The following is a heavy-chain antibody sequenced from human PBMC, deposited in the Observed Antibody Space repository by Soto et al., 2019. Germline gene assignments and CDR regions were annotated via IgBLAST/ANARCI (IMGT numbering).Heavy chain of an antibody. CDR1: GGSISSYY. J-gene: IGHJ5*02. V-gene: IGHV4-59*01. Sequence: PSETLSLTCTVSGGSISSYYWSWIRQPPGKGLEWIGYIYYSGSTNYNPSLKSRVTISVDTSKNQFSLKLSSVTAADTAVYYCAGYIVGATTGVAPWGQGTLVTVSS. CDR3: AGYIVGATTGVAP. D-gene: IGHD1-26*01. CDR2: IYYSGST.